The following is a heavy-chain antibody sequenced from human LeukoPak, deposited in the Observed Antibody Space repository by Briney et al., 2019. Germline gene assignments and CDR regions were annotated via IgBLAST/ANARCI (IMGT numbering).Heavy chain of an antibody. CDR1: GFTFSSYA. D-gene: IGHD6-19*01. V-gene: IGHV3-23*01. Sequence: GGSLRLSCAASGFTFSSYAMSWVRQAPGKGLEWVSAISGSGGGGRTYYADSVKGSFAISRDNSKNTLYLQVNSLRAEDTAIYYCAKDPFSVAGGHWGQGTLVTVSS. CDR3: AKDPFSVAGGH. CDR2: ISGSGGGGRT. J-gene: IGHJ4*02.